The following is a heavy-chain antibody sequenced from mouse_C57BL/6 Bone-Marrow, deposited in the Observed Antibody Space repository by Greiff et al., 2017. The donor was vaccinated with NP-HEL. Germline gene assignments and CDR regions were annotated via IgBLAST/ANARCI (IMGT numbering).Heavy chain of an antibody. D-gene: IGHD1-1*01. CDR2: INPNYGTT. J-gene: IGHJ1*03. V-gene: IGHV1-39*01. CDR1: GYSFTDYN. CDR3: SRGYYGSSSYWYFEF. Sequence: EVQLQQSGPELVKPGASVKISCKASGYSFTDYNMNWVKQSNGQSLEWIGVINPNYGTTRYNPKFKGKATLTVDQSSSPAYMQLNSLTSVDSAGYYWSRGYYGSSSYWYFEFWGTGTTVTVSS.